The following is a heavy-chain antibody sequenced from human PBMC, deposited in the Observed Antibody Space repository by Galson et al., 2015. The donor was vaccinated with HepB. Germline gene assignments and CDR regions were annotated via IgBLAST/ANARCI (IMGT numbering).Heavy chain of an antibody. CDR3: ARGAVVEVVGGTQNSWFDP. D-gene: IGHD2-15*01. Sequence: QSGAEVKKPGASVKVSCKASGYTFTSYGISWVRQAPGQGLEWMGWISAYNGNTNYAQKLQGRVTMTTDTSTSTAYMELRSLRSDDTAVYYCARGAVVEVVGGTQNSWFDPWGQGTLVTVSS. CDR1: GYTFTSYG. V-gene: IGHV1-18*01. CDR2: ISAYNGNT. J-gene: IGHJ5*02.